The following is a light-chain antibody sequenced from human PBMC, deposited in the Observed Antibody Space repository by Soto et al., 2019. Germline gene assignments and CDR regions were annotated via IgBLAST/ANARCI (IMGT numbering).Light chain of an antibody. CDR2: GNS. J-gene: IGLJ1*01. Sequence: QSVLTQPPSVSGAPGQRGTISCTGSSSNIGAGYDVHWYKKLPGTAPKLLIYGNSNRPSGVPDRFSGSKSGTSASLAITGLQAEDEADYYCQSYDSSLSGYVFGTGTKLTVL. CDR3: QSYDSSLSGYV. V-gene: IGLV1-40*01. CDR1: SSNIGAGYD.